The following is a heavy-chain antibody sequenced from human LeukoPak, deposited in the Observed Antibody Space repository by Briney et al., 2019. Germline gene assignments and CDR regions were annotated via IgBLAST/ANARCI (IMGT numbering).Heavy chain of an antibody. Sequence: VASVKVSCKASGYTFTVYYMHWVRQAPGQGLEWMGRINPNSGGTNYAQKFQGRVTMTRDTSISTAYMELSRLRSDDTAVYYCATISSYSGGSYGGSDYWGQGTLVTVSS. CDR3: ATISSYSGGSYGGSDY. CDR2: INPNSGGT. V-gene: IGHV1-2*06. CDR1: GYTFTVYY. J-gene: IGHJ4*02. D-gene: IGHD2-15*01.